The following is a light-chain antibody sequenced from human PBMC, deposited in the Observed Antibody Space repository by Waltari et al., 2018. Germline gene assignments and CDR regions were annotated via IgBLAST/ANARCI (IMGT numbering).Light chain of an antibody. CDR2: SAS. CDR1: HDIGTY. CDR3: QQTYITPPHS. V-gene: IGKV1-39*01. Sequence: DIQMTQSPSSLSASVGARVTITCRANHDIGTYLNWYQHKPGKAPKLLIYSASTLQSGVPPRFSGSGSGTDYTLTIFDLQPEDFATYYCQQTYITPPHSFGQGTKLEI. J-gene: IGKJ2*03.